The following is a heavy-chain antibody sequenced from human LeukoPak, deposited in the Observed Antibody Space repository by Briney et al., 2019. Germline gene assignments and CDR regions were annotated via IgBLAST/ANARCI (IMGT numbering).Heavy chain of an antibody. V-gene: IGHV1-69*06. J-gene: IGHJ4*02. D-gene: IGHD2/OR15-2a*01. Sequence: PSVKGCCKASGGTFNNFAISWKRHVPSQGLEWMGTIIPIFGTTNYAQKFQGRVTITADKSSSTAFMDLSSLKFEDTADYYCAGGGRNYWGPGTLVTVSS. CDR3: AGGGRNY. CDR2: IIPIFGTT. CDR1: GGTFNNFA.